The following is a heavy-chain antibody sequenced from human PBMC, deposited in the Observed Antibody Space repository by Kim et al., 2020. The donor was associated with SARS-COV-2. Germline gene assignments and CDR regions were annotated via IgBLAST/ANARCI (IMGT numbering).Heavy chain of an antibody. CDR1: GYTFSRYG. CDR3: ARAEAYNNYEDY. J-gene: IGHJ4*02. D-gene: IGHD4-4*01. V-gene: IGHV1-18*01. Sequence: ASVKVSCKASGYTFSRYGISWVRQAPGQGLEWVGWISGYNGATNYAEKLQDRVTMTTDISTSTAYMELRSLRSDDTAVYYFARAEAYNNYEDYWGQGTLV. CDR2: ISGYNGAT.